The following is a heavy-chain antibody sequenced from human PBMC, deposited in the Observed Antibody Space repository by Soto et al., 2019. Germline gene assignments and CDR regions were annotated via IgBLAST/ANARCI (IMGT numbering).Heavy chain of an antibody. J-gene: IGHJ4*02. CDR1: GFTFKNYG. CDR3: ARDLSDY. CDR2: VYYDGSNQ. Sequence: QVQLVESGGGVVQPGTSLRLSCAASGFTFKNYGMHWVRQAPGKGLEWVAIVYYDGSNQYYADSVKGRFTISRDNSKHTLYLQMNSLRVDDTAMDYCARDLSDYWGQGTLVTVSS. V-gene: IGHV3-33*01.